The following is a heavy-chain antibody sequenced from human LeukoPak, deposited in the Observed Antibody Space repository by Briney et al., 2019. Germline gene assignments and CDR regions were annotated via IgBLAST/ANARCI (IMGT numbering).Heavy chain of an antibody. CDR3: AKDLTAAEPGLFDY. V-gene: IGHV3-30*18. J-gene: IGHJ4*02. D-gene: IGHD6-13*01. Sequence: GGSLRLSCAASGFTFSSYGMHWVRQAPGKGLEWVAVISYDGSNKYYADSVKGRFTISRDNSKNTLYLQMNSLRAEDTAVYYCAKDLTAAEPGLFDYWGQGTLVTVSS. CDR1: GFTFSSYG. CDR2: ISYDGSNK.